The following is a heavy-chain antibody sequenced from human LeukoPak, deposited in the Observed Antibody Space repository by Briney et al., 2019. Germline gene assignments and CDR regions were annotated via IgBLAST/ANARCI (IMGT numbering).Heavy chain of an antibody. CDR1: GFTFSSYG. CDR2: IRYDGSNK. J-gene: IGHJ4*02. V-gene: IGHV3-30*02. D-gene: IGHD3-10*01. Sequence: GGSLRLSCAASGFTFSSYGMHWVRQAPGKGLEWVAFIRYDGSNKYYADSVKGRFTISRDNSKNTLYLQMNSLRAEDTAVYYCARKGYYNSSPADYWGQGTLVTVSS. CDR3: ARKGYYNSSPADY.